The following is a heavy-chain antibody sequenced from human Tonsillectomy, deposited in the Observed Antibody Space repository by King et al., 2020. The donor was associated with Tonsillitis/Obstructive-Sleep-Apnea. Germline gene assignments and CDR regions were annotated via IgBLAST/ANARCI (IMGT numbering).Heavy chain of an antibody. J-gene: IGHJ4*02. CDR1: GFSLSTSGVG. D-gene: IGHD5-18*01. CDR3: AHRRNRGYSYGSYYFDY. Sequence: TLKESGPTLVKPTQTLTLTCTFSGFSLSTSGVGVGWIRQPPGKALEWLALIYWDDDKRYSPSLKSRPTITKDTSKNQVVLTMTNMDPVDTATYYCAHRRNRGYSYGSYYFDYWGQGTLVTVSS. V-gene: IGHV2-5*02. CDR2: IYWDDDK.